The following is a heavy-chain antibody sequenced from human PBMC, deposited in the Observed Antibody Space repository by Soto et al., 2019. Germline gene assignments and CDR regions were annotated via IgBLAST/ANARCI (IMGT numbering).Heavy chain of an antibody. CDR1: GGTFSSYA. CDR3: AREAYGSGFEGGGFDY. Sequence: QVQLVQSGAEVKKPGSSVKVSCKASGGTFSSYAISWVRQAPGQGLEWMGGIIPIFGTANYAQKFQGRVTITADESTSTAYRELSSLRSEDTAVYYWAREAYGSGFEGGGFDYWGQGTLVTVSS. CDR2: IIPIFGTA. D-gene: IGHD3-10*01. V-gene: IGHV1-69*01. J-gene: IGHJ4*02.